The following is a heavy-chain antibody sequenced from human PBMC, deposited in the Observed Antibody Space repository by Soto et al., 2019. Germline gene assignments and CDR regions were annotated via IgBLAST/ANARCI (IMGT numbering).Heavy chain of an antibody. CDR2: ISGSGGST. D-gene: IGHD5-18*01. Sequence: EVQLLESGGGLVQPGGSLRLSCAASGFTFSSYAMSWVRQAPGKGLEWVSAISGSGGSTYYADSVKGRFTISRDNPKNTLYLRMNSLRAEDTAVYYCAKSGGYNYGYQETDYWGQGTLVTVSS. CDR3: AKSGGYNYGYQETDY. CDR1: GFTFSSYA. V-gene: IGHV3-23*01. J-gene: IGHJ4*02.